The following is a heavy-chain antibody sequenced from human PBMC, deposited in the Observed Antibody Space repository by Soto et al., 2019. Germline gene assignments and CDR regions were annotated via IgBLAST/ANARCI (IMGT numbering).Heavy chain of an antibody. V-gene: IGHV3-23*01. CDR2: ISGSGGST. CDR3: AKDRRRELRFFDY. J-gene: IGHJ4*02. Sequence: EVQLLESGGGLVQPGGSLRLSCAASGFTFSSYAMSWVRQAPGKGLEWVSAISGSGGSTYYADSVKGRFTISRDNSKNPLYPQMNSLRAEDTAVYYWAKDRRRELRFFDYWGQGTLGTVSS. CDR1: GFTFSSYA. D-gene: IGHD1-7*01.